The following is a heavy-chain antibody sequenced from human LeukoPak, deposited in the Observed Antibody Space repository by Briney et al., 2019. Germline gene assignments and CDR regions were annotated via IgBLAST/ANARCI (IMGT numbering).Heavy chain of an antibody. Sequence: PSETLSLTCTVSGGSISSGDYYWSWIRQPPGKGLEWIGYIYYSGSTYYNPSLKSRVTISVDTSKNQFSLKLSSVTAADTAVYYCARDAGNSGYGCDLWGQGTLVTVSS. V-gene: IGHV4-30-4*01. D-gene: IGHD5-12*01. J-gene: IGHJ5*02. CDR3: ARDAGNSGYGCDL. CDR1: GGSISSGDYY. CDR2: IYYSGST.